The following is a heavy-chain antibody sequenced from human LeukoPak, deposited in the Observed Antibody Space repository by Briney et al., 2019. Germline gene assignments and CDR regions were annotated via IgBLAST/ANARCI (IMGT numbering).Heavy chain of an antibody. Sequence: SETLSLTCTVSGGSISSYYWSWIRQPPGKGLEWIGEINHSGSTNYNPPLKSRVTISVDTSKNQFSLKLSSVTAADTAVYYCARATSRWLVRVGAFDPWGQGTLVTVSS. CDR3: ARATSRWLVRVGAFDP. CDR1: GGSISSYY. CDR2: INHSGST. D-gene: IGHD6-19*01. V-gene: IGHV4-34*01. J-gene: IGHJ5*02.